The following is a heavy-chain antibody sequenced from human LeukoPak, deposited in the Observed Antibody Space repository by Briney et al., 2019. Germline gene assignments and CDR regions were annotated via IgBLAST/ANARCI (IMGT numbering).Heavy chain of an antibody. CDR3: AEDGNREGYYYYHGMDV. J-gene: IGHJ6*01. Sequence: PSQTLSLTCTVSGGSISSGSYYWSWIRQPAGTGLEWIGRIYTSGSTNYNPSLKSRVTISVDTSKNQFSLKLSSVTAADTAVYYWAEDGNREGYYYYHGMDVWGPRDHGHRLL. V-gene: IGHV4-61*02. CDR2: IYTSGST. CDR1: GGSISSGSYY. D-gene: IGHD1/OR15-1a*01.